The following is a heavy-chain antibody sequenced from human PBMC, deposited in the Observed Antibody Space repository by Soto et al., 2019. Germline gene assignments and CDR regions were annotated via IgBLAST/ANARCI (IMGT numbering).Heavy chain of an antibody. CDR2: ISGSGGST. CDR3: ANTYSSSWSYYYYCMDV. CDR1: GFTFSSYA. Sequence: LRLSCAASGFTFSSYAMSWVRQAPGKGLEWVSAISGSGGSTYYADSVKGRFTISRDNSKNTLYLQMNSLRAEDTAVYYCANTYSSSWSYYYYCMDVWGQGTTVTVSS. V-gene: IGHV3-23*01. D-gene: IGHD6-13*01. J-gene: IGHJ6*02.